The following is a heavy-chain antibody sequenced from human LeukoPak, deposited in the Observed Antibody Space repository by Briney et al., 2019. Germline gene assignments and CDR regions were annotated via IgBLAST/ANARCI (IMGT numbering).Heavy chain of an antibody. CDR2: ISSSSSYI. CDR3: ARVRTHSSSWYYYYYYMDV. J-gene: IGHJ6*03. CDR1: GFTFSSYS. D-gene: IGHD6-13*01. V-gene: IGHV3-21*04. Sequence: GGSLRLSCAASGFTFSSYSMNWVRQAPGKGLEWVSSISSSSSYIYYADSVKGRFTISRDNAKNSLYLQMNSLRAEDTAVYYCARVRTHSSSWYYYYYYMDVWGKGTTVTISS.